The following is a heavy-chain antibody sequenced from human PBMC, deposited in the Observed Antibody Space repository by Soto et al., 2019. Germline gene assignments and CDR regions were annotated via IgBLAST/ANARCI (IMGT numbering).Heavy chain of an antibody. J-gene: IGHJ5*02. V-gene: IGHV4-59*01. CDR2: MYSRGRT. D-gene: IGHD1-1*01. Sequence: SETLSLTCTVSGASINAYYWSWIRQPPGKGLEWIGYMYSRGRTNHNPSLKSRVTMSVDTSKNQFSLKVNSVTAADTAVYYCERMHEHGDDVRWLDPSGRGPLVTVYS. CDR1: GASINAYY. CDR3: ERMHEHGDDVRWLDP.